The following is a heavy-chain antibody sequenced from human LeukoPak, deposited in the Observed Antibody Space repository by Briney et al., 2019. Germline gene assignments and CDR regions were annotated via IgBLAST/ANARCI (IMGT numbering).Heavy chain of an antibody. CDR3: ARPGRAYGSGSYYNGRVSGFFDY. CDR2: INHSGNT. D-gene: IGHD3-10*01. J-gene: IGHJ4*02. CDR1: GGTFSGYY. Sequence: SETLSLTCAVYGGTFSGYYWSWIRQPPGKGLEWIGEINHSGNTNYNPSLKSRVTISIDTSKNQFSLKLSSVTAADTAVYYCARPGRAYGSGSYYNGRVSGFFDYWGQGTLVTVSS. V-gene: IGHV4-34*01.